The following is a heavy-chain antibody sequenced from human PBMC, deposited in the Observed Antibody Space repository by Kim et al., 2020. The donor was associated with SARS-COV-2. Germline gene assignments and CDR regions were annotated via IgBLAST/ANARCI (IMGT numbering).Heavy chain of an antibody. CDR3: ARVRIVVVPAAIRDYSNYPINYYYGMDV. J-gene: IGHJ6*02. V-gene: IGHV1-2*06. D-gene: IGHD2-2*02. CDR1: GYTFTGYY. CDR2: INPNSGGT. Sequence: ASVKVSCKASGYTFTGYYMHWVRQAPGQGLEWMGRINPNSGGTNYAQKFQGRVTMTRDTSISTAYMELSRLRSDDTAVYYCARVRIVVVPAAIRDYSNYPINYYYGMDVWGQGTTVTVSS.